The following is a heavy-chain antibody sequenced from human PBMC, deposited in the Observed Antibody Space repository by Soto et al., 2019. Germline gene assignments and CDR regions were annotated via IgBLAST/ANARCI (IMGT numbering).Heavy chain of an antibody. J-gene: IGHJ3*02. V-gene: IGHV3-30*03. Sequence: GGSLRLSCAASGFTFSSYGMHWVRQAPGKGLEWVAVISYDGSNKYYADSVKGRFTISRDNSKNTLYLQMNSLRAEDTAVYYCARDSLGLFWSQNSPGAFDIWGQGTMVTVSS. CDR3: ARDSLGLFWSQNSPGAFDI. CDR2: ISYDGSNK. D-gene: IGHD3-3*01. CDR1: GFTFSSYG.